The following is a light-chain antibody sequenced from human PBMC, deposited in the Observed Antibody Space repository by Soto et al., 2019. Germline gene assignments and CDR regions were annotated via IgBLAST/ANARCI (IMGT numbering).Light chain of an antibody. CDR1: QSVSRSY. Sequence: EIVLTQSPGTLSLSPGERATLSCRASQSVSRSYLAWYQQKPGQAPRLLIYGASTRATGIPDRFSGSGSGTDFTLTISRLAPEDFAVYSCQQYDSSPWTFGQGTKVEIK. J-gene: IGKJ1*01. CDR2: GAS. CDR3: QQYDSSPWT. V-gene: IGKV3-20*01.